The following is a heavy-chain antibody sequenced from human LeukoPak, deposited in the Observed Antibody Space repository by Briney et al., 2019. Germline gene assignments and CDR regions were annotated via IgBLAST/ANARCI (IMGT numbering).Heavy chain of an antibody. CDR2: IIPIFGTA. CDR1: GGTFSSYA. Sequence: GASVKVSCKASGGTFSSYAISWVRQAPGQGLEWMGGIIPIFGTANYAQRFQGRVTITADKSTSTAYMELSSLRSEDTAVYYCAREGLTYYYDSSGKDPGVGHAFDIWGQGTMVTVSS. V-gene: IGHV1-69*06. D-gene: IGHD3-22*01. CDR3: AREGLTYYYDSSGKDPGVGHAFDI. J-gene: IGHJ3*02.